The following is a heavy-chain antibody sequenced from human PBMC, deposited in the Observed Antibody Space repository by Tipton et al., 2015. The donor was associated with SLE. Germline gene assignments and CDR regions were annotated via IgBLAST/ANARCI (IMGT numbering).Heavy chain of an antibody. J-gene: IGHJ4*02. CDR3: ARVNIAAAGHFDY. CDR1: GGSISSYY. V-gene: IGHV4-4*08. Sequence: LRLSCTVSGGSISSYYWSWIRQPPGKGLEWIGYIYTSGRTNYNPSLKSRVTISVDTSKNQFSLKLSSVTAADTSVYYCARVNIAAAGHFDYWGQGTPVTVSS. D-gene: IGHD6-13*01. CDR2: IYTSGRT.